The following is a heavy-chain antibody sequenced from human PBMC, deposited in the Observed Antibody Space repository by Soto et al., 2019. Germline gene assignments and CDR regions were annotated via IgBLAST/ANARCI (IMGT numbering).Heavy chain of an antibody. CDR3: ASNYYDSGIDY. D-gene: IGHD3-22*01. CDR2: IYHSGST. J-gene: IGHJ4*02. CDR1: GGSISGGGYS. Sequence: SETLSLTCAVSGGSISGGGYSWSWIRQPPGKGLEWIGYIYHSGSTYYSPSLKSRVTISVDRSKNQFSLKLSSVTAADTAVYYCASNYYDSGIDYWGQGTLVTVSS. V-gene: IGHV4-30-2*01.